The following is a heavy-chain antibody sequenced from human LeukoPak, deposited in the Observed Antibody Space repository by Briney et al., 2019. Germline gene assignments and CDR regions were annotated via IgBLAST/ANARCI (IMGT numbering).Heavy chain of an antibody. CDR2: INHSGST. CDR3: ARGQGWGLLDY. V-gene: IGHV4-34*01. CDR1: GGSFSGYY. Sequence: SETLSLTCAVYGGSFSGYYWSWIRQPPGKGLEWIGEINHSGSTNYNPSLKSRVTISVDTSKNQFSLKLSSVTAADTAVYYCARGQGWGLLDYWGQGTLVTVSS. J-gene: IGHJ4*02. D-gene: IGHD1-26*01.